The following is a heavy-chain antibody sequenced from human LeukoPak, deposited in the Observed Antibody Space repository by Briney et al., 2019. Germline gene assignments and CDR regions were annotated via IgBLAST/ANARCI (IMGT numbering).Heavy chain of an antibody. CDR2: INQDGTEK. D-gene: IGHD2/OR15-2a*01. V-gene: IGHV3-7*04. J-gene: IGHJ4*02. CDR1: GFTFSTYW. CDR3: ARNMGDY. Sequence: PGGSLRLSCAASGFTFSTYWMTWVRQAPGKGLEWVANINQDGTEKNYVDSVKGRLTISRDNAKNSLYLQMNSLRAEDTAVYYCARNMGDYWGQGTLVTVS.